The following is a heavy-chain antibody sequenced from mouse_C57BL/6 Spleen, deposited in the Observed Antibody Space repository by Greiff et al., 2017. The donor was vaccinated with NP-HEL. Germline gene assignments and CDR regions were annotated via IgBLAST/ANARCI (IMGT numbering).Heavy chain of an antibody. CDR3: ALPSNSYAMDY. D-gene: IGHD2-5*01. V-gene: IGHV1-7*01. CDR2: INPSSGYT. J-gene: IGHJ4*01. Sequence: QVQLQQSGAELAKPGASEKLSCKASGYTFTSYWMHWVKQRPGQGLEWIGYINPSSGYTKYNQKFKDKATLTADKSSSTAYMQLSSLTYEDSAVYYCALPSNSYAMDYWGQGTSVTVSS. CDR1: GYTFTSYW.